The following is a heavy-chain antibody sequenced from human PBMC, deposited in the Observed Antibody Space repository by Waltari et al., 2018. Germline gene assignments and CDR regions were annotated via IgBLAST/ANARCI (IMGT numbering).Heavy chain of an antibody. V-gene: IGHV1-8*03. J-gene: IGHJ5*02. Sequence: QVQLVQSGAEVKKPGASVKVSCKASGYTFTGYYMHWVRQAPGQGLEWMGWMNPNSGNTGYAQKFQGRVTITRNTSISTAYMELSSLRSEDTAVYYCARRTIFGVGWFDPWGQGTLVTVSS. CDR3: ARRTIFGVGWFDP. CDR2: MNPNSGNT. D-gene: IGHD3-3*01. CDR1: GYTFTGYY.